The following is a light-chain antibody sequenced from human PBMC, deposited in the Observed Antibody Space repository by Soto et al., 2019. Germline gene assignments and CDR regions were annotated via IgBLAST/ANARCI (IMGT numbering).Light chain of an antibody. V-gene: IGKV3-15*01. CDR1: QSVSSN. J-gene: IGKJ2*01. Sequence: EIVMTQSPATLSVSPGERATLSCRASQSVSSNLAGYQQKPGQAPMLVIYGASTRATGIPARFSDSGSGTELTLTLSSLKSEDFAVYYCQQYNNWPPGTFGQGTKLEIK. CDR2: GAS. CDR3: QQYNNWPPGT.